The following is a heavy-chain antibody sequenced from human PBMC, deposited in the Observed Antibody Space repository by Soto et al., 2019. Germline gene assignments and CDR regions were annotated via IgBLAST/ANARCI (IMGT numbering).Heavy chain of an antibody. Sequence: QVPLVQSGAEVKKPGSSVTVSCKASGGTFSSYAIPWVRQAPGQGLEWMGGIIPMYGPAKYAQRFQGRVTITADESTTPVYRELTSLTSQDTAVYYCARVTSMVRGVIDNWFDPWGHGTLVTVSS. D-gene: IGHD3-10*01. V-gene: IGHV1-69*01. CDR1: GGTFSSYA. CDR2: IIPMYGPA. J-gene: IGHJ5*02. CDR3: ARVTSMVRGVIDNWFDP.